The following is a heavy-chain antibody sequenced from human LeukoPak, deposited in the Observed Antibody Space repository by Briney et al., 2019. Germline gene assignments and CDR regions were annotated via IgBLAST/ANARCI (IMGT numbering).Heavy chain of an antibody. CDR3: ARAAHSSSAF. V-gene: IGHV3-7*01. D-gene: IGHD6-13*01. Sequence: GGSLRLSCAGTGFTFSSYWMTWVRQAPGKGLEWVANINRDGSVKYFVDSVKGRFTISRDNAKNSLYLQMNSLRAEDTAVYYCARAAHSSSAFWGQGILVTVSS. CDR1: GFTFSSYW. CDR2: INRDGSVK. J-gene: IGHJ4*02.